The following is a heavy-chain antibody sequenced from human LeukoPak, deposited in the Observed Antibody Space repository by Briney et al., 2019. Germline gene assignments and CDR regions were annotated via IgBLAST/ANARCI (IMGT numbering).Heavy chain of an antibody. V-gene: IGHV3-23*01. CDR1: GFTFSSYA. CDR2: ISTSGGST. J-gene: IGHJ3*01. CDR3: ARGGYCSGGSCYPFNAFDE. D-gene: IGHD2-15*01. Sequence: GGSLRLSCAASGFTFSSYAMSWVRQAPGKGLEWVSGISTSGGSTYHADSVKGRFTISRDNSKNSLYLQMNSLRAKDTAVYYCARGGYCSGGSCYPFNAFDEWGQGTMVTVSS.